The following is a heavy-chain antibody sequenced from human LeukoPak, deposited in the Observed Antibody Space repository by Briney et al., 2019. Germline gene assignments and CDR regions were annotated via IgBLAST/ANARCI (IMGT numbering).Heavy chain of an antibody. Sequence: NPSETLSLTCAVYGGSFSGYYWSWIRQPPGKGLEWIGEINHSGSTNYNPSLKSRVTISVDTSKNQFSLKLSSVTAADTAVYYCARAPRSCSGGSCYNDAFDIWGQGTMVTVSS. CDR1: GGSFSGYY. CDR3: ARAPRSCSGGSCYNDAFDI. D-gene: IGHD2-15*01. V-gene: IGHV4-34*01. CDR2: INHSGST. J-gene: IGHJ3*02.